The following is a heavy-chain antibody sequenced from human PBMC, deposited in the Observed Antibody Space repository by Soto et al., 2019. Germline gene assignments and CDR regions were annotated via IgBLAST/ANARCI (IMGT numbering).Heavy chain of an antibody. Sequence: QVQLQESGPGLVKPSQTLSLICTVSGDSINSGGSYWNWIRQHPGKGLEWIGSIYYSGSTYYNPSLRSRATISVDTSMTQFFLQLSSVTAADTAIYYCARDPSTHFLTGPTFVFDVWGQGTMVTVSS. D-gene: IGHD3-9*01. J-gene: IGHJ3*01. CDR1: GDSINSGGSY. CDR2: IYYSGST. V-gene: IGHV4-31*03. CDR3: ARDPSTHFLTGPTFVFDV.